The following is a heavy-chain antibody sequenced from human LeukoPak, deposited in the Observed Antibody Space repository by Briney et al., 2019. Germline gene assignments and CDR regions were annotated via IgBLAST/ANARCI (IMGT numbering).Heavy chain of an antibody. CDR2: IRSKAYGGTT. Sequence: GGSLRLSCTASGFTFGDYAMSWVRQAPGKGLEWVGFIRSKAYGGTTEYAASVKGRFTISRDDSKSIAYLQMNSLKTEDTAVYYCTRGYGYYYYYMDVWGKGTTVTVSS. CDR1: GFTFGDYA. V-gene: IGHV3-49*04. J-gene: IGHJ6*03. D-gene: IGHD4-17*01. CDR3: TRGYGYYYYYMDV.